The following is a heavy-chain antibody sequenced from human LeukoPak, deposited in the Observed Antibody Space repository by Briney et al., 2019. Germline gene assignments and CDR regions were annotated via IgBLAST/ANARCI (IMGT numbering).Heavy chain of an antibody. CDR2: IGYRGGSI. V-gene: IGHV3-23*01. CDR3: AKSWGYTRPYYNYMDV. CDR1: GFTFSNYA. J-gene: IGHJ6*03. D-gene: IGHD3-16*02. Sequence: GGSLRLSCAASGFTFSNYAMSWVRQAPGKGLEGVSIIGYRGGSIYYAHSVQGRFTISRDNSKNTLSLQMDGLRPEDTAVYCAKSWGYTRPYYNYMDVWGKGTTVTVSS.